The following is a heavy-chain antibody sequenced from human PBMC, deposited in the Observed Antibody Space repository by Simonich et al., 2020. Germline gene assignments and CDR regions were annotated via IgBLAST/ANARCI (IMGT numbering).Heavy chain of an antibody. J-gene: IGHJ3*02. CDR2: ISNDGSNQ. V-gene: IGHV3-30*07. CDR3: AREDLTGDAFDI. CDR1: GFTFSSYA. D-gene: IGHD7-27*01. Sequence: QVQLVESGGGVVQPGRSLRLSCAASGFTFSSYAMHWVRQAPCEGVEGVAVISNDGSNQYYADYVKGRFTISRDNSKNTLYLQMNSLRAEDTAVYYCAREDLTGDAFDIWGQGTMVTVSS.